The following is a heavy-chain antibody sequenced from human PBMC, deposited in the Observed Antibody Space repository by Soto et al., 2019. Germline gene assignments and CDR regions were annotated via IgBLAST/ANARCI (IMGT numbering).Heavy chain of an antibody. V-gene: IGHV1-69*01. CDR3: VAELDFGKLSVV. J-gene: IGHJ6*02. CDR2: TIPLFGTT. CDR1: GDTFKNSV. Sequence: QVQLVQSGVEVKKPGSSVRVSCKASGDTFKNSVISWVRQAPGQGLEWMGGTIPLFGTTDYAQKFQGRLTITPDESTTTAYMEVSRLTSEETAVYYCVAELDFGKLSVVWGQGTTVIVSS. D-gene: IGHD3-10*01.